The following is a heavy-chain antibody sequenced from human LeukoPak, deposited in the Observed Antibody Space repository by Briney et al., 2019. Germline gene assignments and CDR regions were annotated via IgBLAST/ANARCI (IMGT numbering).Heavy chain of an antibody. CDR1: GYTFTSYD. J-gene: IGHJ5*02. CDR2: MNPNSGNT. Sequence: GASVKVSCKASGYTFTSYDINWVRQATGQGLEWMGWMNPNSGNTGYAQKFQGRVTITRNTSISTAYMELSSLRSEDTAVYYCARGGEYDILTGYFRFDPWGQGTLVTVSS. CDR3: ARGGEYDILTGYFRFDP. V-gene: IGHV1-8*03. D-gene: IGHD3-9*01.